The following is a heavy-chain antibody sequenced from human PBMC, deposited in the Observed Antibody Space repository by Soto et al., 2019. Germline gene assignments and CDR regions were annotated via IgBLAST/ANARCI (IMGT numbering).Heavy chain of an antibody. CDR3: VKHSEYQLLSWFDP. Sequence: VQLSECGGGLVQPGRSLRLSCAASGFSFSTYAMSWVRQAPGKGLEWVSGISAGGGNTFYADSVRGRFTISRDNSKNTLYLQINSLRAEDTALYYCVKHSEYQLLSWFDPWGQGTLVTVSS. V-gene: IGHV3-23*01. CDR2: ISAGGGNT. D-gene: IGHD2-2*01. J-gene: IGHJ5*02. CDR1: GFSFSTYA.